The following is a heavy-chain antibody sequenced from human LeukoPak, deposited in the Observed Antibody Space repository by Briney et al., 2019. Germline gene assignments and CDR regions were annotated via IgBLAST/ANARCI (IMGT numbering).Heavy chain of an antibody. CDR3: ARGWSGTTNWFDP. D-gene: IGHD1-7*01. J-gene: IGHJ5*02. Sequence: SETLSLTCAVYGGSFSGYYWSWIRQPPGKGLEWIGEINHSGSTNYNPSLKSRVTISVDTSKNQFPLKLSSVTAADTAVYYCARGWSGTTNWFDPWGQGTLVTVSS. CDR2: INHSGST. CDR1: GGSFSGYY. V-gene: IGHV4-34*01.